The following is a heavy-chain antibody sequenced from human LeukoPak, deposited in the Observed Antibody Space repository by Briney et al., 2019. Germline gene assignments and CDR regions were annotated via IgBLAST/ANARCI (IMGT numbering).Heavy chain of an antibody. CDR1: GFTFSSYS. CDR3: ARDHVVVPAAMEGLNWFDP. Sequence: GGSLRLSCAASGFTFSSYSMNWVRQAPGKELEWVSSISSSSSYIYYADSVKGRFTISRDNAKNSLYLQMNSLRAEDTAVYYCARDHVVVPAAMEGLNWFDPWGQGTLVTVSS. J-gene: IGHJ5*02. V-gene: IGHV3-21*01. D-gene: IGHD2-2*01. CDR2: ISSSSSYI.